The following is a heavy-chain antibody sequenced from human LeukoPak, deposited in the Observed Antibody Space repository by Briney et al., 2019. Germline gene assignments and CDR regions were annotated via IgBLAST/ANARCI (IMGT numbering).Heavy chain of an antibody. V-gene: IGHV3-21*01. Sequence: GGSLRLSCAASGFTFSSYSMNWVRQAPGKGLEWVSSISSSSSYIYYADSVKGRFTISRDNAKNSLYLQMNSLRAEDTAVYYCARAGVAAAGNAFYYYYYMDVWGKGTTVTVSS. CDR1: GFTFSSYS. CDR2: ISSSSSYI. J-gene: IGHJ6*03. CDR3: ARAGVAAAGNAFYYYYYMDV. D-gene: IGHD6-13*01.